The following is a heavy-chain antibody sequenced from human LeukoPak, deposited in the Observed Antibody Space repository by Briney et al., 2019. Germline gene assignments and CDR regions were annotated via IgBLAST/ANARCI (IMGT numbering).Heavy chain of an antibody. J-gene: IGHJ4*02. CDR2: IYSGGST. D-gene: IGHD3-10*01. Sequence: QSGGSLRLSCAASGFTVSSNYMSWVRQAPGKGLEWVSVIYSGGSTYYADSVKGRFTISRDNSKNTLYLQMHSLRAEDTAIYYCAKDSGYSSGAYYGDYWGQGTLVTVSS. CDR3: AKDSGYSSGAYYGDY. CDR1: GFTVSSNY. V-gene: IGHV3-66*01.